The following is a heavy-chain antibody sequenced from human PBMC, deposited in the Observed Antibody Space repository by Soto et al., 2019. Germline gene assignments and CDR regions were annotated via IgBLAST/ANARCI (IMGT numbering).Heavy chain of an antibody. CDR3: ARGRYCSGGSCYNYYYYGMDV. D-gene: IGHD2-15*01. CDR1: GGSFSGYY. V-gene: IGHV4-34*01. Sequence: PSETLSLTCAVYGGSFSGYYWSWIRQPPGKGLEWIGEINHSGSTNYNPSLKSRVTISVDTSKNQFSLKLSSVTAADTSVYYCARGRYCSGGSCYNYYYYGMDVWGQGTTVTVSS. CDR2: INHSGST. J-gene: IGHJ6*02.